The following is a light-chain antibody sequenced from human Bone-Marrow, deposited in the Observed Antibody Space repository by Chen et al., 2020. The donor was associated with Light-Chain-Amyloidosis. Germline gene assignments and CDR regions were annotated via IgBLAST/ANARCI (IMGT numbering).Light chain of an antibody. CDR2: RDA. V-gene: IGLV3-25*03. Sequence: SYELTQPPSVSVSPGQTARITCSGDALPTKYAYWYQQKPGQAPVLVIHRDAERPSGISDGFSGSSSGTTATLTISGVQEEDEADYHCQSADSRGTYEVIFGGGTKLTVL. J-gene: IGLJ2*01. CDR3: QSADSRGTYEVI. CDR1: ALPTKY.